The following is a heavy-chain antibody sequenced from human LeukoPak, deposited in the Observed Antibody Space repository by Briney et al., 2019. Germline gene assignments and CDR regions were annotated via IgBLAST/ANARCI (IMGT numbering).Heavy chain of an antibody. Sequence: GASVKVSCKASGYTFTDYYMHWVRQAPGQGFEWMGWINPNDGDTNSAQKFQGRVTMTRDTSISTAHMEVSRLRSDDTAVYYCARANFLYCSSSTCLFDYWGQGTLVTVSS. CDR2: INPNDGDT. J-gene: IGHJ4*02. V-gene: IGHV1-2*02. D-gene: IGHD2-2*01. CDR1: GYTFTDYY. CDR3: ARANFLYCSSSTCLFDY.